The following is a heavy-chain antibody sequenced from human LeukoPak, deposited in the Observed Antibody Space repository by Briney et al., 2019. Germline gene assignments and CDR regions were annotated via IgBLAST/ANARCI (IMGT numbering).Heavy chain of an antibody. CDR1: GYTLTELS. CDR3: ATVPRCGGDCYSGSRAFDY. V-gene: IGHV1-24*01. J-gene: IGHJ4*02. Sequence: ASVKVSCKVSGYTLTELSMHWVRQAPGKGLEWMGGFDPEDGETIYAQKFQGRVTMTEDTSTDTAYMELSSLRSEDTAVYYCATVPRCGGDCYSGSRAFDYWGQGTLVTVSS. CDR2: FDPEDGET. D-gene: IGHD2-21*02.